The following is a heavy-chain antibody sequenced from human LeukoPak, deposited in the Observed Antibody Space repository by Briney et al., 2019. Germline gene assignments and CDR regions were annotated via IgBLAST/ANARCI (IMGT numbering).Heavy chain of an antibody. CDR1: GFTFSSYA. J-gene: IGHJ4*02. Sequence: PGGSLRLSCAASGFTFSSYAMHWVRQAPGKGLEWVAVISYDGSNKYYADSVKGRFTISRDNAKNSLYLQMNSLRAEDTAVYYCARRGIYDSSGYYIDYWGQGTLVTVSS. D-gene: IGHD3-22*01. V-gene: IGHV3-30-3*01. CDR3: ARRGIYDSSGYYIDY. CDR2: ISYDGSNK.